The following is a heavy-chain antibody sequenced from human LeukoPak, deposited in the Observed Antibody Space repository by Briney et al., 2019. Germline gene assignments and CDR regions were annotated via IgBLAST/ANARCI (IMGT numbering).Heavy chain of an antibody. J-gene: IGHJ3*02. V-gene: IGHV3-30*04. Sequence: GGSLRLSCAASGFTFSSYAMHWVRQAPGKGLEWVAVISYDGSNKYYADSVKGRFTISRDNAKNSLYLQMNSLRAEDTAVYYCARDKRWQYYDSSGYRDAFDIWGQGTMVTVSS. D-gene: IGHD3-22*01. CDR2: ISYDGSNK. CDR3: ARDKRWQYYDSSGYRDAFDI. CDR1: GFTFSSYA.